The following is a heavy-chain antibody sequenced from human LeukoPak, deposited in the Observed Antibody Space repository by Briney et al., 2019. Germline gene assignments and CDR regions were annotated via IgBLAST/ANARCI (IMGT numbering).Heavy chain of an antibody. J-gene: IGHJ4*02. CDR2: IYSGGST. CDR1: GFTVSSNY. V-gene: IGHV3-53*01. D-gene: IGHD1-26*01. CDR3: ARDWYPGGKTDY. Sequence: GGSLRLSCAASGFTVSSNYMSWVRQAPGKGLEWVSVIYSGGSTYYADSAKGRFTISRDNSKNTLYLQMNSLRAEDTAVYYCARDWYPGGKTDYWGQGTLVTVSS.